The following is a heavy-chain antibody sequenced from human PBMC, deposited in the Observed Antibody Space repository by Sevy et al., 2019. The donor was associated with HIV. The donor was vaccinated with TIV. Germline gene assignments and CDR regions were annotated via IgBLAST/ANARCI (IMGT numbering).Heavy chain of an antibody. CDR1: GFTFNFFS. CDR2: ISFDGSNE. V-gene: IGHV3-30-3*01. Sequence: GGSLRLSCAASGFTFNFFSMHWVRQAPGKGLEWVATISFDGSNEHYADPVKGRFPISRDNSNNSLFLQMTSLRADDSAVYYCALERLSSAVAEYFHNWGQGTLVTVSS. J-gene: IGHJ1*01. CDR3: ALERLSSAVAEYFHN. D-gene: IGHD1-1*01.